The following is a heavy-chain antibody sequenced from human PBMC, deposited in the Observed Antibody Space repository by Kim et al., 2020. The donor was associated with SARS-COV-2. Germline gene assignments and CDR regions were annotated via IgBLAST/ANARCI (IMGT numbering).Heavy chain of an antibody. CDR3: AREGGPCACGDV. J-gene: IGHJ6*02. CDR1: GGSISSGEKT. D-gene: IGHD1-26*01. CDR2: IYHSGST. Sequence: SETLSLTCAVSGGSISSGEKTWSWIRQPPGKGLEWIGYIYHSGSTYYNPSLKSRVTISVDRSKNQFSLKLSSVTAADTAVYYCAREGGPCACGDVWGQAT. V-gene: IGHV4-30-2*01.